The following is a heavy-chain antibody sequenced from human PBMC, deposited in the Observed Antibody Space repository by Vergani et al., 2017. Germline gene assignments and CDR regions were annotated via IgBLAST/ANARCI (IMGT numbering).Heavy chain of an antibody. J-gene: IGHJ4*02. V-gene: IGHV1-46*03. CDR1: GYTFTSYY. CDR3: SRVPMVRGVINAGYFDC. Sequence: QVQLVQSGAEVKKPGASVKVSCKASGYTFTSYYMHWVRQAPGQGLEWMGIINPSGGSTSYAQKFQGRVTMTRDTSTSTVYMELSSLRSEDTAVYYCSRVPMVRGVINAGYFDCWGQGALVTVCS. CDR2: INPSGGST. D-gene: IGHD3-10*01.